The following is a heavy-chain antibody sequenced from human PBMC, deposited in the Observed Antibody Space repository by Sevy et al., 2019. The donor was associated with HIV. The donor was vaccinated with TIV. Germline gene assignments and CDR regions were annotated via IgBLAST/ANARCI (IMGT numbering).Heavy chain of an antibody. V-gene: IGHV3-9*01. Sequence: GGSLRLACAASGFTFDDYAMHWVRQGPGKGLEWVSGFSWRGFGIGYADSVKGRFTISRDNAKNSLYLQMNSLRPEDTALYYCVKDKSAAARRGAFDYWGQGTLVTVSS. CDR2: FSWRGFGI. D-gene: IGHD6-13*01. CDR3: VKDKSAAARRGAFDY. CDR1: GFTFDDYA. J-gene: IGHJ4*02.